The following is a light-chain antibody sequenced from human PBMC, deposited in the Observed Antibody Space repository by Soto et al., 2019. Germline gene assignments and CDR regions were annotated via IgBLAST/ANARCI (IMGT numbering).Light chain of an antibody. V-gene: IGLV1-44*01. CDR1: SSNVGSNT. J-gene: IGLJ2*01. Sequence: QSVLTQPPSASGTPGQRVTISCSGSSSNVGSNTVDWYRQLPGTAPKLLIYHNNQRPSGVPDRLSGSKSGTSASLAISGLQSEDEADYYCAAWDDSLNAVVFGGGTKLTVL. CDR2: HNN. CDR3: AAWDDSLNAVV.